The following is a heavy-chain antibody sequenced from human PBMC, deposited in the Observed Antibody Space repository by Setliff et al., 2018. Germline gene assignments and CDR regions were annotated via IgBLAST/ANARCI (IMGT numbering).Heavy chain of an antibody. D-gene: IGHD1-1*01. V-gene: IGHV3-11*04. CDR3: ARDAHNEYYFDY. Sequence: LSLTCAVYGASFIGTYCSWIRQFPGKGLEWLSKISGDGITIYYADFVKGRFTVSRDNAKNTLYLKMNGLRAEDTAVYYCARDAHNEYYFDYWGLGTLVTVSS. CDR1: GASFIGTY. J-gene: IGHJ4*02. CDR2: ISGDGITI.